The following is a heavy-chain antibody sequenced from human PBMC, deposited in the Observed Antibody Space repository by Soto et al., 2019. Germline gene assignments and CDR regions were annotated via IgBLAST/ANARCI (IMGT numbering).Heavy chain of an antibody. CDR1: GFTFSSYD. V-gene: IGHV3-13*01. Sequence: PGGSLRLSCAASGFTFSSYDMHWVRQATGKGLEWVSAIGTAGDTYYPGSVKGRFTISRENAKNSLYLQMNSLRAEDTAVYYCARVREDYYGSGSYYGMDVWGQGTTVTVS. J-gene: IGHJ6*02. CDR2: IGTAGDT. CDR3: ARVREDYYGSGSYYGMDV. D-gene: IGHD3-10*01.